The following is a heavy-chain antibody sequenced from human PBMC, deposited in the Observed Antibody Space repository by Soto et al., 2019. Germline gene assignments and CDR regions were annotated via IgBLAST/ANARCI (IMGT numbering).Heavy chain of an antibody. J-gene: IGHJ4*02. Sequence: EVQLLESGGGVVQPGGSLRLSCAASGFTFSSYAMRWVRQAPGKGLEWVSAISGSGGSTYYADSVKGRFTISRDNSKNKLYLQMNSLRAEDTAVYYCATRGSGSYYDYWGQGTLVTVSS. V-gene: IGHV3-23*01. CDR3: ATRGSGSYYDY. CDR2: ISGSGGST. D-gene: IGHD1-26*01. CDR1: GFTFSSYA.